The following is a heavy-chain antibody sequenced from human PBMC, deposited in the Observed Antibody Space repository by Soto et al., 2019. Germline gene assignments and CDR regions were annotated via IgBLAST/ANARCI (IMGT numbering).Heavy chain of an antibody. Sequence: ASVKVSCKASGGTFSSYTISWVRQAPGQGLEWMGRIIPILGIANYAQKFQGRVTITADKSTSTAYMELSSLRSEDTAVYYCARGYCSGGSCRKDAFDIWGQGTMVTVSS. V-gene: IGHV1-69*02. CDR1: GGTFSSYT. D-gene: IGHD2-15*01. CDR3: ARGYCSGGSCRKDAFDI. J-gene: IGHJ3*02. CDR2: IIPILGIA.